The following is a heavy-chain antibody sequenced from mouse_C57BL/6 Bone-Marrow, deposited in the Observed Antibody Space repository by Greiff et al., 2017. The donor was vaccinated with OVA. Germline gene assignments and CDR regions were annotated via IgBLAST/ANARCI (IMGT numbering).Heavy chain of an antibody. Sequence: VHVKQSGTVLARPGASVKMSCKTSGYTFTSYWMHWVKQRPGQGLEWIGAIYPGNSDTSYNQKFKGKAKLTAVTSASTAYMELSSLTNEDSAVYYCTWGYDVGAMDYWGQGTSVTVSS. CDR3: TWGYDVGAMDY. J-gene: IGHJ4*01. D-gene: IGHD2-2*01. CDR1: GYTFTSYW. V-gene: IGHV1-5*01. CDR2: IYPGNSDT.